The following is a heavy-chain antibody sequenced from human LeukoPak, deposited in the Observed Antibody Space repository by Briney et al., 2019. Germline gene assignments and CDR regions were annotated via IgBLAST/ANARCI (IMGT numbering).Heavy chain of an antibody. CDR2: IYYSGST. CDR1: GGSISSYY. CDR3: ARSGYSSSWYPIYYYYGMDV. Sequence: PSETLSLTCTVSGGSISSYYWSWIRQPPGKGLERIGYIYYSGSTNYNPSLKSRVTISVDTSKNQFSLKLSSVTAADTAVYYCARSGYSSSWYPIYYYYGMDVWGQGTTVTVSS. J-gene: IGHJ6*02. V-gene: IGHV4-59*01. D-gene: IGHD6-13*01.